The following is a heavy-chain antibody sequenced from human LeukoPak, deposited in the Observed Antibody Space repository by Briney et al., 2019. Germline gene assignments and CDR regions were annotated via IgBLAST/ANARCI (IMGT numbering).Heavy chain of an antibody. J-gene: IGHJ4*02. CDR2: IYSGGST. CDR1: GFTVSSNY. Sequence: GGSLRLSCAASGFTVSSNYMSRVRQAPGKGLEWVSVIYSGGSTYYADSVKGRFTISRDNSKNTLYLQMNSLRAEDTAVYYCARLSVRGYYFDYWGQGTLVTVSS. CDR3: ARLSVRGYYFDY. V-gene: IGHV3-66*04.